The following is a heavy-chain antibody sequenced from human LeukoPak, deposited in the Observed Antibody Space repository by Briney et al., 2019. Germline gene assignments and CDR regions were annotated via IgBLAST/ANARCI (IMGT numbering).Heavy chain of an antibody. J-gene: IGHJ4*02. V-gene: IGHV3-43*02. CDR1: EFTVSSNY. Sequence: PGGSLRLSCAASEFTVSSNYMSWVRQAPGKGLEWVSLISGDGGSTFYADSVKGRFTISRDNSKNSLYLQMSSLRSEDTALYYCARESERSGWYDYWGQGTLVTVSS. D-gene: IGHD6-19*01. CDR3: ARESERSGWYDY. CDR2: ISGDGGST.